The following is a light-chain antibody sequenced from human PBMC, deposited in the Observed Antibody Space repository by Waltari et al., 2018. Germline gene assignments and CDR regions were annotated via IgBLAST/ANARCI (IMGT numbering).Light chain of an antibody. CDR3: QTGGHGTWV. Sequence: QLALTQSPSASASLGASVKLTSTLDSGHITNVVAWHQQHPERGPRYLMKINSDGSHSKGDEIPDRFSGSSSGAERYLTISSVQSDDEADYYCQTGGHGTWVFGGGTKLTVL. CDR1: SGHITNV. J-gene: IGLJ3*02. V-gene: IGLV4-69*01. CDR2: INSDGSH.